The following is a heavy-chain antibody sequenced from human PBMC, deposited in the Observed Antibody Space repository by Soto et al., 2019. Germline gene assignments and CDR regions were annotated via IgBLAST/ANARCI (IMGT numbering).Heavy chain of an antibody. V-gene: IGHV1-69*01. CDR3: AMGLYCSGGSCYGWFDP. CDR2: IIPIFGTA. J-gene: IGHJ5*02. Sequence: QLNLVNPGAGVKKPGPSVKFSGKPSGATLTSYAFGWGRQPPEKGLKWRGGIIPIFGTANYAQKFQGRVTITADESTSTAYMELSSLRSEDTAVYYCAMGLYCSGGSCYGWFDPWGQGTLVTVSS. CDR1: GATLTSYA. D-gene: IGHD2-15*01.